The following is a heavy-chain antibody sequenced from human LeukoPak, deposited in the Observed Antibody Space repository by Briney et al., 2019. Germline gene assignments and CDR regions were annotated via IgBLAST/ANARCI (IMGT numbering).Heavy chain of an antibody. J-gene: IGHJ4*02. CDR2: ISYDGSNK. D-gene: IGHD1-26*01. V-gene: IGHV3-30*18. CDR3: AKDRTWIVGAPPSY. CDR1: GFTFSSYG. Sequence: PGGSLRLSCAASGFTFSSYGMHWVRQAPGKGLEWVAVISYDGSNKYYADSVKGRFTISRDNSKNTLYLQMNSLRAEDTAVYYCAKDRTWIVGAPPSYWGQGTLVTVSS.